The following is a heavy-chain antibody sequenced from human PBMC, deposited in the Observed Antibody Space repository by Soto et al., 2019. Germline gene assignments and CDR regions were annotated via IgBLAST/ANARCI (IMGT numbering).Heavy chain of an antibody. CDR2: IIPIFGTA. V-gene: IGHV1-69*13. CDR1: GGTFSSYA. CDR3: ARVGYCSGGSCYSSGWFDP. J-gene: IGHJ5*02. D-gene: IGHD2-15*01. Sequence: VKVSCKASGGTFSSYAISWVRQAPGQGLEWMGGIIPIFGTANYAQKFQGRVTITADESTSTAYMELSSLRSEDTAVYYCARVGYCSGGSCYSSGWFDPWGQGTLVTVSS.